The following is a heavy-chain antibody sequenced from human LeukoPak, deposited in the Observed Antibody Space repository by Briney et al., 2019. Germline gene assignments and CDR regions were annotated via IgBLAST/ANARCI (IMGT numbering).Heavy chain of an antibody. CDR1: GYTFTSYY. D-gene: IGHD2-2*01. J-gene: IGHJ4*02. CDR3: ARIGDSTSCYGPCAYFDY. Sequence: ASVKVSCKASGYTFTSYYMHWVRQAPGQGLEWMGIINPSGGSTSYAQKFQGRVTMTRDTSTSTVYMELSSLRSEDTAVYYCARIGDSTSCYGPCAYFDYWGQGTLVTVS. CDR2: INPSGGST. V-gene: IGHV1-46*01.